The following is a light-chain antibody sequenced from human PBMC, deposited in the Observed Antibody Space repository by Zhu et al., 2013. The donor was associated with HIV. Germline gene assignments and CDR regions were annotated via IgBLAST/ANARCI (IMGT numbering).Light chain of an antibody. Sequence: QSVLTQPPSVSGAPGQRVTISCTGSSSNIGAGYDVHWYQQLPGTAPKLLIYGNSNRPSGVPDRFSGSKSGTSASLAITGLQAEDEADYYCSSHGDINNVILGGGTKLTVL. CDR3: SSHGDINNVI. CDR2: GNS. J-gene: IGLJ2*01. V-gene: IGLV1-40*01. CDR1: SSNIGAGYD.